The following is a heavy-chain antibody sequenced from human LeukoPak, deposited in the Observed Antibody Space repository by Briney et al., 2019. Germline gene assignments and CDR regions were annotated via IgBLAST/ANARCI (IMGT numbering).Heavy chain of an antibody. D-gene: IGHD7-27*01. Sequence: PGGSLRLSCAASGFTFSSYAMSWVRQGPGKGLEWVSYISHTGTTIYYADSVKGRFTLSRDNARNSLYLQMNSLRAEDTAVYYCARGHWGLDSWGQGTLVSVSS. CDR3: ARGHWGLDS. J-gene: IGHJ4*02. CDR1: GFTFSSYA. V-gene: IGHV3-48*04. CDR2: ISHTGTTI.